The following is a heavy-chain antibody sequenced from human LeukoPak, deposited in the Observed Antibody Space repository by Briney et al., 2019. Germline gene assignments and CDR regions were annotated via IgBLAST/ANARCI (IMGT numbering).Heavy chain of an antibody. V-gene: IGHV4-34*01. CDR1: GGSFSGYY. CDR2: INHSGST. D-gene: IGHD6-13*01. J-gene: IGHJ4*02. CDR3: ARGRLAAAGPLDY. Sequence: SETLSLTCAVYGGSFSGYYWSWIRQPPGKGLEWIGEINHSGSTNYNPSLKSRVTISVDTSKNQFSLKLGSVTAADTAVYYCARGRLAAAGPLDYWGQGTLVTVSS.